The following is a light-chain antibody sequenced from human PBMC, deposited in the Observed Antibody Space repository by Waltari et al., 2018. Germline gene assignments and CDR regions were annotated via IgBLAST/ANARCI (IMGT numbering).Light chain of an antibody. CDR2: QDI. Sequence: SYELTQPPSVSVSPGQTASITFSGDILGSQYASLYLHKAGQSPLLVIYQDINRPTGLPGRFSGSKSGNTATLTSGGTQAMDDADYYCQALGSNRWVFGGGTKLTVL. CDR3: QALGSNRWV. J-gene: IGLJ3*02. CDR1: ILGSQY. V-gene: IGLV3-1*01.